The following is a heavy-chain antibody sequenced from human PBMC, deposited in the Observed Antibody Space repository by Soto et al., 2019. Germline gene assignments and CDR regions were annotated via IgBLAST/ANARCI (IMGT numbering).Heavy chain of an antibody. CDR1: GYTFTDYG. Sequence: QVQLVQSGAEVKMPGASVKVSCKASGYTFTDYGINWVRQATGQGLEWMGWMNPKSGDTVYAQKFQARVSMTRATSISTAYMVLNSLKSEGTTVYYCARGDYSVVGATVYWGQGTLVTVS. CDR2: MNPKSGDT. D-gene: IGHD1-26*01. J-gene: IGHJ4*02. CDR3: ARGDYSVVGATVY. V-gene: IGHV1-8*01.